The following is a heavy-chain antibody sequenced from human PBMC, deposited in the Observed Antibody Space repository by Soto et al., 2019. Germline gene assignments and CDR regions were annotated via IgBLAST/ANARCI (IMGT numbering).Heavy chain of an antibody. CDR1: GGAFSGYY. D-gene: IGHD3-10*01. CDR2: INHSGST. J-gene: IGHJ4*02. Sequence: QVQLQQWGAGLLKPSETLSLTCAVYGGAFSGYYWSWIRQPPGKGLEWIGEINHSGSTNYHPALNSRSTNTVNTAKNQVSLKLSPVTAADTAVYYCARMVRGVTSFDYWGQGTLVTVSS. CDR3: ARMVRGVTSFDY. V-gene: IGHV4-34*01.